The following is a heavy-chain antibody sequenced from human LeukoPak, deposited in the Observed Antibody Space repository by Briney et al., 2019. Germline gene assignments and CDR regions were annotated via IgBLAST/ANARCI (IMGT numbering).Heavy chain of an antibody. CDR2: MYHSEST. CDR1: GFIFNDFY. V-gene: IGHV4-38-2*01. CDR3: ARFDHVWETHGMDAFDL. J-gene: IGHJ3*01. Sequence: GSLRLSCAASGFIFNDFYMSWIRQAPGKGLEWIGNMYHSESTHYNPSLKSRVTISADTSKNQFSLKLSSVTAADTAVYYCARFDHVWETHGMDAFDLWGQGTMVTASS. D-gene: IGHD3-16*01.